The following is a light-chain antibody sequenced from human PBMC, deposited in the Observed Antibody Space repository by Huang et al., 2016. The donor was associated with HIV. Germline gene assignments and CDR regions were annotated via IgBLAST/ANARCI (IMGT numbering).Light chain of an antibody. CDR3: QQYDSSPTT. J-gene: IGKJ2*01. Sequence: EIVLTQSPGTLSLSSGERATLSCRASQHVSDNYLAWYQQRPCQAPSLLISGASRRATGVPDRFSGNGSGTEFTLTISRLEPEDCAVFYCQQYDSSPTTFGQGTKLEIK. CDR1: QHVSDNY. V-gene: IGKV3-20*01. CDR2: GAS.